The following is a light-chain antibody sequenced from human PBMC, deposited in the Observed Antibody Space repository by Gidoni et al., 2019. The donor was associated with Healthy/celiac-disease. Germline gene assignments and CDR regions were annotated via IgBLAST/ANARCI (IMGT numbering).Light chain of an antibody. Sequence: DIQVTQSPSTLSASVGDRVTITCRTSQSISSWLAWYQQKPGKAPKLLIYKASSLESGVPSRFSGSGSGTEFTLTISSLQPDDFATYYCQQYNSAFGGGTKVEIK. CDR2: KAS. CDR1: QSISSW. V-gene: IGKV1-5*03. J-gene: IGKJ4*01. CDR3: QQYNSA.